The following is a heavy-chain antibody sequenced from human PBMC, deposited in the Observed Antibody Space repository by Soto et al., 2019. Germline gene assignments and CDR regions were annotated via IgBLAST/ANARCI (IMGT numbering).Heavy chain of an antibody. CDR1: GYTLTELS. J-gene: IGHJ6*02. Sequence: VKVSCKVSGYTLTELSMHWVRQAPGKGLEWMGGFDPEDGETIYAQKFQGRVTMTEDTSTDTAYMELSSLRSEDTAVYYCATDRGGAAASYYYYGMDVWGQGTTVTVSS. D-gene: IGHD6-13*01. CDR2: FDPEDGET. CDR3: ATDRGGAAASYYYYGMDV. V-gene: IGHV1-24*01.